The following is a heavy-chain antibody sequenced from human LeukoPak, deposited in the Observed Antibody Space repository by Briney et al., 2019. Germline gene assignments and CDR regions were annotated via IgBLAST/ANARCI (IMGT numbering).Heavy chain of an antibody. Sequence: GGSLRLSCAASGFTVSDYSMSWVRQAPGKGLEWVSSIYADGDTSYADSVEGRFTISRDNSKDTLYLHMNSLRTEDTAVYFCATIDYWGQGTLVTVSS. J-gene: IGHJ4*02. CDR3: ATIDY. V-gene: IGHV3-66*02. CDR1: GFTVSDYS. CDR2: IYADGDT.